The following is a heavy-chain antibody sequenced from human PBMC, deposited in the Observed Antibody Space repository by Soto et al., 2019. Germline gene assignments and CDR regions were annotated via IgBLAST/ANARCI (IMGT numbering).Heavy chain of an antibody. V-gene: IGHV2-5*01. CDR2: IYWNDDK. D-gene: IGHD3-3*01. CDR1: GFSLSTSGVG. J-gene: IGHJ6*02. Sequence: SGPTLVNPTQTLTLTCTFSGFSLSTSGVGVGWIRQPPGKALEWLALIYWNDDKRYSPSLKSRLTITKDTSKNQVVLTMTNMDPVDTATYYCAHSYYDFWSGSFIMDVWGQGTTVTVSS. CDR3: AHSYYDFWSGSFIMDV.